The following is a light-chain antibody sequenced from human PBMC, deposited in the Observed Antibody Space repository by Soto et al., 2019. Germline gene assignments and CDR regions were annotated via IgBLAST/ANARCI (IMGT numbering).Light chain of an antibody. CDR3: QQRSNWLIT. V-gene: IGKV3-11*01. CDR2: DAS. J-gene: IGKJ5*01. CDR1: QSVSSY. Sequence: EIVLTKSASTLSLSPGERATLSCRASQSVSSYLAWYQQKPGQAPRLLIYDASNRATGIPARFSGSGSGTDFTLTISSLEPEDFAVYYCQQRSNWLITFGQGTRLEIK.